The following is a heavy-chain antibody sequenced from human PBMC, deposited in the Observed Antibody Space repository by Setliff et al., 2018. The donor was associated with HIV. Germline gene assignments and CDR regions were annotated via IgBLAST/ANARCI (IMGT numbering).Heavy chain of an antibody. CDR3: ARSGDGDYYYYMDV. Sequence: GGSLRLSCAASGFTFNKAWMNWVRQAPGKGLEWVSGISGSGATTNYADSVKGRFTISRDNSKNTLYLQMNSLRAEDTAVYYCARSGDGDYYYYMDVWGKGTTVTVSS. CDR2: ISGSGATT. V-gene: IGHV3-23*01. CDR1: GFTFNKAW. J-gene: IGHJ6*03. D-gene: IGHD7-27*01.